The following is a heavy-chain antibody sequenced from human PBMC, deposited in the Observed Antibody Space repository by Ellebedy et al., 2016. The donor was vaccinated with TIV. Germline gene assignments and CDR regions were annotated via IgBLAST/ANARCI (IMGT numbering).Heavy chain of an antibody. J-gene: IGHJ3*02. V-gene: IGHV4-59*08. CDR3: ARLSRKQGSGPYSSSFDI. CDR2: NKKRGRS. Sequence: MPSETLSLTCNVSSDDITKYSWRLIRLPPGKGLDWIGENKKRGRSNYNPSLKSRFTISVDTSKHQFSLKLSSVSAADTATYYCARLSRKQGSGPYSSSFDIWGQGTTVTVSS. CDR1: SDDITKYS. D-gene: IGHD3-10*01.